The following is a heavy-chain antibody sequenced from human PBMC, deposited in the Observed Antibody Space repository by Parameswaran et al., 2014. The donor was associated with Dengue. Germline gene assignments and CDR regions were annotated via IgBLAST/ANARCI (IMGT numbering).Heavy chain of an antibody. CDR1: GGSISSGSYY. D-gene: IGHD3-10*01. Sequence: ASETLSLTCTVSGGSISSGSYYWSWIRQPAGKGLEWIGRIYTSGSTNYNPSLKSRVTISVDTSKNQFSLKLSSVTAADTAVYYCARDASPYRGFDYWGQGTLVTVS. V-gene: IGHV4-61*02. CDR2: IYTSGST. J-gene: IGHJ4*02. CDR3: ARDASPYRGFDY.